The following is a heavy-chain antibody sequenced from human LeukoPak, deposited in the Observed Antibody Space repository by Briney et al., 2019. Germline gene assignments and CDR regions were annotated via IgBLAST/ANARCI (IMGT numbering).Heavy chain of an antibody. D-gene: IGHD2-15*01. CDR2: ISGSGGST. J-gene: IGHJ4*02. CDR3: AKDLVVVAAIMFDY. CDR1: GFTFSKYD. V-gene: IGHV3-23*01. Sequence: GGSLRLSCTASGFTFSKYDMIWVRQAPGKGLEWVSVISGSGGSTYYADSVRGRFSISRDNSKNTLYLQMNSLRAEDTAVYYCAKDLVVVAAIMFDYWGQGTLVTVSS.